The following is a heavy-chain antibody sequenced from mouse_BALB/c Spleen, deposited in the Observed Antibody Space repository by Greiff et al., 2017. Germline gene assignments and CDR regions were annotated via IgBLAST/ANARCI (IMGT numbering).Heavy chain of an antibody. CDR2: IYPGDGDT. CDR3: ARSRDYFDY. J-gene: IGHJ2*01. CDR1: GYAFSSSW. V-gene: IGHV1-80*01. Sequence: QVQLQQSGAELVKPGASVKLSCKASGYAFSSSWMNWVKQRPGQGLEWIGRIYPGDGDTNYNGKFKGKATLTADKSSSTAYMQLSSLTSVDSAVYFCARSRDYFDYWGQGTTLSLL.